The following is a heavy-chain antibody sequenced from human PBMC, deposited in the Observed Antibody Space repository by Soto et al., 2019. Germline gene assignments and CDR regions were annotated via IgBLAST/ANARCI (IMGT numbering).Heavy chain of an antibody. V-gene: IGHV1-69*13. D-gene: IGHD3-9*01. CDR3: ARDQGAYDILTGYPPGLYGMDV. CDR1: GGTFSSYA. Sequence: ASVKVSCKASGGTFSSYAISWVRQAPGQGLEWMGGIIPIFGTANYAQKFQGRVTITADESTSTAYMELSSLRSEDTAVYYCARDQGAYDILTGYPPGLYGMDVWGQGTTVTVS. J-gene: IGHJ6*02. CDR2: IIPIFGTA.